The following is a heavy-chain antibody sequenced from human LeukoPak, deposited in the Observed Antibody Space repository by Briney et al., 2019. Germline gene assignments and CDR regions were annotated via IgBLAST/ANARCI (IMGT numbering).Heavy chain of an antibody. J-gene: IGHJ5*02. Sequence: SVKVSCKASGGTFSSYAISWVRQAPGQGLEWMGGIIPIFGTANYAQKFQARVTITADESTSTAYMELSSLRSEDTAVYYCAREFGYSSGSRFDPWGQGTLVTVSS. CDR2: IIPIFGTA. CDR3: AREFGYSSGSRFDP. D-gene: IGHD6-19*01. V-gene: IGHV1-69*13. CDR1: GGTFSSYA.